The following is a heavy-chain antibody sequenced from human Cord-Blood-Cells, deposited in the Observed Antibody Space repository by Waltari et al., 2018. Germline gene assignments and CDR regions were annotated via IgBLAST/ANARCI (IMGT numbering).Heavy chain of an antibody. D-gene: IGHD7-27*01. Sequence: QVQLVPSGAEVQKPGASVKVSCTASGYTFTGYYMPWVRQAPGQGLEWMGWINPNSGGTNYAQKFQGRVTMTRDTSISTAYMELSRLRSDDTAVYYCARDFGPLNWDPPHTDYWGQGTLVTVSS. CDR2: INPNSGGT. CDR1: GYTFTGYY. J-gene: IGHJ4*02. V-gene: IGHV1-2*02. CDR3: ARDFGPLNWDPPHTDY.